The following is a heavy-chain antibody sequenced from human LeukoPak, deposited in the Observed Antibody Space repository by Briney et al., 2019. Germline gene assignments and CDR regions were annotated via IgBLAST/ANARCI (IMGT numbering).Heavy chain of an antibody. CDR3: AKQCGGSDWFDAFDI. J-gene: IGHJ3*02. V-gene: IGHV3-30*18. Sequence: GGSLRLSCAASGFTFSYYGLHWVRQGPGKGLEWVEVISYDGSNKYYADSVKGRFTISRDNSKNTLYLQMNSLRAEDTAVYYCAKQCGGSDWFDAFDIWGQGTMVTVSS. CDR2: ISYDGSNK. D-gene: IGHD6-19*01. CDR1: GFTFSYYG.